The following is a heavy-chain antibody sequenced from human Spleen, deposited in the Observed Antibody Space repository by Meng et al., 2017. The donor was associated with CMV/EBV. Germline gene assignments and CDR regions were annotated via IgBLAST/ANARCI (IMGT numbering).Heavy chain of an antibody. CDR2: MNPNSGNT. J-gene: IGHJ4*02. V-gene: IGHV1-8*01. CDR3: ARGTTVTTGFSY. Sequence: ASVKVSCKASGYTFTSYDMNWVRQATGQGLEWMGWMNPNSGNTGYAEKFQGRVTMTRNTSISTAYMELSSLRSEDTAVYYCARGTTVTTGFSYWGQGTLVTVSS. D-gene: IGHD4-11*01. CDR1: GYTFTSYD.